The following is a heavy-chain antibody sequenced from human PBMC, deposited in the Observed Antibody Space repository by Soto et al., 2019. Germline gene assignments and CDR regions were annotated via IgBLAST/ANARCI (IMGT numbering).Heavy chain of an antibody. D-gene: IGHD4-17*01. CDR2: ISYDGGNK. CDR3: ARKTARGYGDYFVY. CDR1: GFTFSNYA. V-gene: IGHV3-30-3*01. J-gene: IGHJ4*02. Sequence: PVGSLRLSGTASGFTFSNYAMDWVRQAPGKGLEWVALISYDGGNKYYADSVKGRFTISRDDSKNALYLQMNSLRAEDTAVYYCARKTARGYGDYFVYWGQGTLVTVSS.